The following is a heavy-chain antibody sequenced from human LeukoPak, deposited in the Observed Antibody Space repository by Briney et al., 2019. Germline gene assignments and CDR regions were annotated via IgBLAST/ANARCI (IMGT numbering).Heavy chain of an antibody. V-gene: IGHV3-21*01. CDR1: GFTFSSYS. Sequence: GGSLRLSCAASGFTFSSYSMNWVRQAPGKGLEWVSSISSSSSYIYYADSVKGRFTISRDNAKNSLYLQMNRLRAEDTAVYYCARYNPRVYGSGSYLFDYWGQGTLVTVSS. D-gene: IGHD3-10*01. CDR3: ARYNPRVYGSGSYLFDY. CDR2: ISSSSSYI. J-gene: IGHJ4*02.